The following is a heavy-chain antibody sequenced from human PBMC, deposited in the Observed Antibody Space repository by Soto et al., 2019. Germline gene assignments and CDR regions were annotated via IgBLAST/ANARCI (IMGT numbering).Heavy chain of an antibody. CDR2: INPSGGST. Sequence: ASVKVSCKASGYTFTSYYMHWVRQAPGQGLEWMGIINPSGGSTSYAQKFQGRVTMTRDTSTSTVYMELSSLRSEDTAVYYCARENCSGGSCSSGYYYYGMDVWGQGTTVTVSS. D-gene: IGHD2-15*01. J-gene: IGHJ6*02. CDR1: GYTFTSYY. V-gene: IGHV1-46*03. CDR3: ARENCSGGSCSSGYYYYGMDV.